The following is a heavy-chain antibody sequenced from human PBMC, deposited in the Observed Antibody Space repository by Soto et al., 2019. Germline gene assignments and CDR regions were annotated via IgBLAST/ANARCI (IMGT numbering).Heavy chain of an antibody. V-gene: IGHV4-31*03. CDR3: ARESYSSGRAFGI. D-gene: IGHD1-1*01. Sequence: SETLSLTCTVSGGSINSDGYYWSWIRQHPEKGLEWIGYINYSGTTYYNPSLENRLTISVDTSKNQFSLQLTSVIAADTALYYCARESYSSGRAFGIWGHGTLVTVSS. CDR2: INYSGTT. CDR1: GGSINSDGYY. J-gene: IGHJ4*01.